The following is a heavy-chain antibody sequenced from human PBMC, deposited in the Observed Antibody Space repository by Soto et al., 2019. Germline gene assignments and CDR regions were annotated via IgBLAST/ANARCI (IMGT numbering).Heavy chain of an antibody. CDR3: ARQKYYYGSGSYYKTIDY. Sequence: PSETLSLTCTVSGGSISSYYWSWIRQPPGKGLERIGYIYYSGSTNYNPSLKSRVTISVDRSKNQFSLKLSSVTAADTAVYYCARQKYYYGSGSYYKTIDYWGQGTLVTVS. D-gene: IGHD3-10*01. CDR1: GGSISSYY. V-gene: IGHV4-59*08. CDR2: IYYSGST. J-gene: IGHJ4*02.